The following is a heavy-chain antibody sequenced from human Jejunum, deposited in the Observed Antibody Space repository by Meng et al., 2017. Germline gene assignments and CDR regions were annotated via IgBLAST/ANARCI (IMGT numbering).Heavy chain of an antibody. CDR2: IYYSGST. CDR3: ARTYADYPSYYFDY. D-gene: IGHD4-17*01. J-gene: IGHJ4*02. Sequence: QLQLLQWGAGLLKPSETLSLTCTVSGGSISSGDYYWSWIRQPPGKGLEWIGYIYYSGSTYYNPSLKSRVTISVDTSKNQFSLKLSSVTAADTAVYYCARTYADYPSYYFDYWGQGTLVTVSS. V-gene: IGHV4-30-4*01. CDR1: GGSISSGDYY.